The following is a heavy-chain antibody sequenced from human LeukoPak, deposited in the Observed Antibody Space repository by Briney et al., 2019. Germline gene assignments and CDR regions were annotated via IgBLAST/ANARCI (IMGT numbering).Heavy chain of an antibody. J-gene: IGHJ4*02. Sequence: GGSLRLSCAASGFTFSSYAMSWVRQAPGKGLEWVSAISGSGGSTYYADSVKGRFTISRDNSKNTLYLQMNSLRAEDTAVYYCAKAETSYYYGSGSYYPDYWGQGTLVTVSP. V-gene: IGHV3-23*01. CDR2: ISGSGGST. CDR3: AKAETSYYYGSGSYYPDY. D-gene: IGHD3-10*01. CDR1: GFTFSSYA.